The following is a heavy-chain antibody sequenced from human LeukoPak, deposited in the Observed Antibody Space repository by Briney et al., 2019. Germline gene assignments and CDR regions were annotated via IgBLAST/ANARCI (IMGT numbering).Heavy chain of an antibody. D-gene: IGHD3-22*01. CDR3: ARVRNYYDSSGYNY. V-gene: IGHV1-8*02. Sequence: GASVKVSCKASGYTFTDYYMHWVRQAPGQGLEWMGWMNPNSGNTGYAQKFQGRVTMTRNTSISTAYMELSSLRSEDTAVYYCARVRNYYDSSGYNYWGQGTLVTVSS. CDR1: GYTFTDYY. CDR2: MNPNSGNT. J-gene: IGHJ4*02.